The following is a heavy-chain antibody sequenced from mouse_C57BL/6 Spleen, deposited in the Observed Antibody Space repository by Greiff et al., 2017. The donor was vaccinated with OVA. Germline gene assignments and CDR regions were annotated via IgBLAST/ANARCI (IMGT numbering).Heavy chain of an antibody. J-gene: IGHJ3*01. CDR1: GFTFSSYA. CDR3: TRDGHYGSTRGFAY. CDR2: ISSGGDYI. D-gene: IGHD1-1*01. V-gene: IGHV5-9-1*02. Sequence: EVQRVESGEGLVKPGGSLKLSCAASGFTFSSYAMSWVRQTPEKRLEWVAYISSGGDYIYYADTVKGRFTISRDNARNTLYLQMSSLKSEDTAMYYCTRDGHYGSTRGFAYWGQGTLVTVSA.